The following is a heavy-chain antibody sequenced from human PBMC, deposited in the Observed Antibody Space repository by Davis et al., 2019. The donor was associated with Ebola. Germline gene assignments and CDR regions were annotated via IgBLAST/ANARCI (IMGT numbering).Heavy chain of an antibody. V-gene: IGHV4-59*01. J-gene: IGHJ6*02. CDR3: ARCRDYGGNRLNSGMDV. CDR1: GGSISSYY. D-gene: IGHD4-23*01. Sequence: SETLSLTCTVSGGSISSYYWSWIRQPPGKGLEWIGYIYYSGSTNYNPSLKSRVTISVDTSKNQFSLKLRSVTAADTAVYYCARCRDYGGNRLNSGMDVWGQGTTVTVSS. CDR2: IYYSGST.